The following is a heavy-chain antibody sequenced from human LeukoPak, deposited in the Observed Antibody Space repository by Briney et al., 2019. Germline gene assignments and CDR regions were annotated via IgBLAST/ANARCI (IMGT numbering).Heavy chain of an antibody. CDR3: AREVTTTWFDP. Sequence: GGSLRLSCAASGFTFSSYWMSWVRRAPGKGLEWVANIKQGGSEKYYVDSVKGRFTISRDNAKNSLYLQMNSLRAEDTAVYYCAREVTTTWFDPWGQGTLVTVSS. D-gene: IGHD1-1*01. J-gene: IGHJ5*02. V-gene: IGHV3-7*01. CDR1: GFTFSSYW. CDR2: IKQGGSEK.